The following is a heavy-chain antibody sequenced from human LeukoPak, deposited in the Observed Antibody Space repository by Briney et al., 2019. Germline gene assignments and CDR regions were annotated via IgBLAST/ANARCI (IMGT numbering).Heavy chain of an antibody. CDR1: GFTFSTFA. V-gene: IGHV3-23*01. CDR3: AKGSWAYYYGSGHLLAEYFQH. Sequence: TGGSLRLSCAASGFTFSTFAMTWVRHAPGKGLEWVSTISASGGGTFYADSVKGRFTISRDNSKNTLYLQMNSLRAEDTAVYYCAKGSWAYYYGSGHLLAEYFQHWGQGTLVTVSS. CDR2: ISASGGGT. D-gene: IGHD3-10*01. J-gene: IGHJ1*01.